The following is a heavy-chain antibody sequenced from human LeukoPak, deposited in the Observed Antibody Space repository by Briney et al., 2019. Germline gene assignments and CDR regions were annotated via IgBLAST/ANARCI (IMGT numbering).Heavy chain of an antibody. J-gene: IGHJ6*03. CDR1: GFTFSSYS. D-gene: IGHD1-14*01. CDR2: ISSSSSTI. CDR3: ARLNNNNYYYYMDV. V-gene: IGHV3-48*01. Sequence: GGSLRLSCAASGFTFSSYSMNWVRQAPGKGLEWVSYISSSSSTIYYADSVKGRFTISRDNAKNSLYLQMNSLRAEDTAVYYCARLNNNNYYYYMDVWGKGITVTVSS.